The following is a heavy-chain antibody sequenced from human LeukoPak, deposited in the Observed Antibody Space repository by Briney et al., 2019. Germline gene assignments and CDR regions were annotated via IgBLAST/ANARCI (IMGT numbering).Heavy chain of an antibody. V-gene: IGHV1-46*01. D-gene: IGHD2-15*01. J-gene: IGHJ5*02. Sequence: ASVKVSCKASGGTFSSYAISWVRQAPGQGLEWMGIINPSGGSTSYAQKFQGRVTMTRDTSTSTVYMELSSLRSEDTAVYYCARVSCSGGSCPRGPFDPWGQGTLVTVSS. CDR2: INPSGGST. CDR1: GGTFSSYA. CDR3: ARVSCSGGSCPRGPFDP.